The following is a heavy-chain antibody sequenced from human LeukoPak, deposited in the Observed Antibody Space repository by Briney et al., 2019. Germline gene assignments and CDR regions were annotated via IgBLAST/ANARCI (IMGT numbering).Heavy chain of an antibody. CDR2: IRTDARTI. J-gene: IGHJ4*02. V-gene: IGHV3-74*01. Sequence: GGSLRLACAASGFAFSTNWMHWVCQAPGKGLVWVAHIRTDARTITYADFVKGRFTISRDNAKNTLYLQMNSLRAEDTALYYCVRGQATAWGLDYWGQGTLVTVSS. CDR1: GFAFSTNW. CDR3: VRGQATAWGLDY. D-gene: IGHD6-13*01.